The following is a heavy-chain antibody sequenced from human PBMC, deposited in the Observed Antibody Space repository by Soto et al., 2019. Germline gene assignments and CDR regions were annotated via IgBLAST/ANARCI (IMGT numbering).Heavy chain of an antibody. Sequence: GGSLRLSCAASGFTFSSYGMHWVRQAPGKGLEWVAVIWYDGSNKYYADSVKGRFTISRDNSKNTLYLQMNSLRAEDTAVYYCARYSSMYAFDIWGQGTMVTVSS. V-gene: IGHV3-33*01. D-gene: IGHD6-6*01. CDR2: IWYDGSNK. J-gene: IGHJ3*02. CDR3: ARYSSMYAFDI. CDR1: GFTFSSYG.